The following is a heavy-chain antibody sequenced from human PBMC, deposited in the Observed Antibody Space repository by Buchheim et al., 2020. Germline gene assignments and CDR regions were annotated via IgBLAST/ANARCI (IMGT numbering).Heavy chain of an antibody. CDR2: ITFGGTVK. V-gene: IGHV3-23*01. J-gene: IGHJ1*01. CDR3: ARDGGYWSGTNYYSVGFFQH. D-gene: IGHD2-2*02. CDR1: GFTFDDYT. Sequence: EVHLLESGGGIIQPGGSLRLSCAASGFTFDDYTMSWVRQAPGKGLEWVSSITFGGTVKYYADSVKGRFTVSRDNAKNPLYLQMNSLRAEDTAVYYCARDGGYWSGTNYYSVGFFQHWGQGTL.